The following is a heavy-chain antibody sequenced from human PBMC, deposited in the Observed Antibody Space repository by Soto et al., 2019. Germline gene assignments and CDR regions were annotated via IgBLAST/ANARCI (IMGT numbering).Heavy chain of an antibody. Sequence: QEQLVESGGGVVQPGKSLRLSCAASGFIFSSFGIHWVRQAPGKGLEWVALISYDGRKTYCADSVKGRFTISRDNSKNSVSLQMNRLRAEDTALYYCANSYDTLTGSYLSLDDWGQGTQVTVSS. CDR3: ANSYDTLTGSYLSLDD. D-gene: IGHD3-9*01. V-gene: IGHV3-30*18. J-gene: IGHJ4*02. CDR2: ISYDGRKT. CDR1: GFIFSSFG.